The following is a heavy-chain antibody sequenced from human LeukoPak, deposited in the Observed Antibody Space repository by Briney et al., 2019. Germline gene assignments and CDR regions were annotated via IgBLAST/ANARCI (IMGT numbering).Heavy chain of an antibody. CDR3: ARDPGLAAYYYDSSGYYSPYYFDY. J-gene: IGHJ4*02. CDR2: IKQDGSEK. V-gene: IGHV3-7*01. D-gene: IGHD3-22*01. Sequence: QAGGSLRLSCAASGFTFSSYWMSWVRQAPGKGLEWVANIKQDGSEKYYVDSVKGRFTISRDNAKNSLYLQMNSLRAEDTAVYYCARDPGLAAYYYDSSGYYSPYYFDYWGQGTLVTVSS. CDR1: GFTFSSYW.